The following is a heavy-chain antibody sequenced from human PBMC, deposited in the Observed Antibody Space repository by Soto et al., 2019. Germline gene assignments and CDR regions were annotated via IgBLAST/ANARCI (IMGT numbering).Heavy chain of an antibody. CDR1: GFTFSSYS. V-gene: IGHV3-21*01. CDR2: ISSSSSYI. CDR3: ARDPFGEPHPWFDP. D-gene: IGHD3-10*01. Sequence: PGGSLRLSCAASGFTFSSYSMNWVRQAPGKGLEWVSSISSSSSYIYYADSVKGRFTISRDNAKNSLYLQMNSLRAEYTAVYYCARDPFGEPHPWFDPWGQGTLVTVSS. J-gene: IGHJ5*02.